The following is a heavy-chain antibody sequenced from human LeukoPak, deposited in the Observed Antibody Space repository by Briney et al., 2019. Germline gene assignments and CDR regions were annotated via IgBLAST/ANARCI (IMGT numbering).Heavy chain of an antibody. V-gene: IGHV3-7*01. CDR3: ARIFGYSSIYYFEY. Sequence: GGSLRLSCAASGFTFSSYSMNWVRQAPGKGLEWVANIKQDGSEKYYVDSVKGRFTLSRDNAKNSLYLQMNSLRAEDTAVYYCARIFGYSSIYYFEYYGQGTLVTVSS. CDR2: IKQDGSEK. J-gene: IGHJ4*02. CDR1: GFTFSSYS. D-gene: IGHD6-13*01.